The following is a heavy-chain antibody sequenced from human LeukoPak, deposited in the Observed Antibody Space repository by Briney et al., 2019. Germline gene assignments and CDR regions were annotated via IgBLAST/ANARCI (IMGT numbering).Heavy chain of an antibody. J-gene: IGHJ4*02. D-gene: IGHD6-6*01. CDR1: GFTFSSYA. CDR2: ISASGVST. Sequence: PGGSLRLSCAASGFTFSSYAMTWVRQAPGKGLEWVSGISASGVSTHYEDSVKGRFTISRDNSKNTLYLQMNSLRAEDTAVYYCARDQRAARTLGDWGQGTLVTVSS. CDR3: ARDQRAARTLGD. V-gene: IGHV3-23*01.